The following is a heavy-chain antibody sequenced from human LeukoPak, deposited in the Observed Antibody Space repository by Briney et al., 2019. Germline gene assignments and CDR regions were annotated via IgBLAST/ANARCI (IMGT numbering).Heavy chain of an antibody. CDR2: IIASRGIT. V-gene: IGHV3-48*01. J-gene: IGHJ3*02. D-gene: IGHD3-3*01. Sequence: HPGGSLRLSCAASGFNYNSYTMNWVRQAPGMGLEGILYIIASRGITYYADYVKGRFTISRDNAKNSLYLQMNSLRAEDMAVYYCAKRRSVLRFLEWLPDLLLNDAFDIGGQRTMDTVPS. CDR3: AKRRSVLRFLEWLPDLLLNDAFDI. CDR1: GFNYNSYT.